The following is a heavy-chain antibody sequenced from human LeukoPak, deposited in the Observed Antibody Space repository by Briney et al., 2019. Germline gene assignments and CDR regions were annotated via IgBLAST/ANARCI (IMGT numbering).Heavy chain of an antibody. CDR1: GGSISSSSYY. CDR3: ARDYGSGNNWFDP. D-gene: IGHD3-10*01. Sequence: PSETLSLTCTVSGGSISSSSYYWGWLRQPPGKVLEWIGSIYYSGSTYYNPSLKSRVTISVDTSKNQFSLKLSSVTAADTAVYYCARDYGSGNNWFDPWGQGTLVTVSS. CDR2: IYYSGST. J-gene: IGHJ5*02. V-gene: IGHV4-39*01.